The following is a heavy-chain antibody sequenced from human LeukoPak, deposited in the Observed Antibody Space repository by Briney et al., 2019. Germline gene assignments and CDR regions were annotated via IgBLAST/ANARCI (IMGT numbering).Heavy chain of an antibody. CDR1: GFTVSSSY. CDR3: ARDSGYGYNTFPTADY. Sequence: PGGSLRLSCTASGFTVSSSYMTWVRQAPGKGLEWVSLIYGGGGTYYADSVKGRFTISRDNSENTLYLQMSSLRAEDTALYYCARDSGYGYNTFPTADYWGQGILVTVSS. D-gene: IGHD5-24*01. V-gene: IGHV3-53*01. J-gene: IGHJ4*02. CDR2: IYGGGGT.